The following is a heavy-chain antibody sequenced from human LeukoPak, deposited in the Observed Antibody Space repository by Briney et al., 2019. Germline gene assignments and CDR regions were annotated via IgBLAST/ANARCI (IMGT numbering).Heavy chain of an antibody. V-gene: IGHV4-4*09. D-gene: IGHD3-22*01. J-gene: IGHJ4*02. CDR3: ARTYYYDSSGYYLFDY. CDR2: IYTSGST. CDR1: GGSISSYY. Sequence: SETLSLTCTVSGGSISSYYWSWIRQPPGKGLEWIRYIYTSGSTNYNPSLKSRVTISVDTSKNQFSLKLSSVTAADTAVYYCARTYYYDSSGYYLFDYWGQGTLVTVSS.